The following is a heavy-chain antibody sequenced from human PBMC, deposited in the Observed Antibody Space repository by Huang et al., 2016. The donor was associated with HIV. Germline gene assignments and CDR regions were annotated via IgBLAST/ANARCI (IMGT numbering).Heavy chain of an antibody. CDR1: GFTFSSYW. Sequence: EVQLVESGGGLVQPGGSLRLSCAASGFTFSSYWMHWVRQVPGKGMGWVTQSKSDGRRTSYADSVKGRFTISRDNAKNTLYLQMNSLRAEDTAVYYCARGSRQGKYYYGSGTAYWGQGTLVTVSS. D-gene: IGHD3-10*01. J-gene: IGHJ4*02. CDR2: SKSDGRRT. V-gene: IGHV3-74*01. CDR3: ARGSRQGKYYYGSGTAY.